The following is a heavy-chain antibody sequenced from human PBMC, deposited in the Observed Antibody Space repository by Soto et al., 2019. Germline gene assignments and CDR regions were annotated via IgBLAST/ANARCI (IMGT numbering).Heavy chain of an antibody. CDR1: GYTFTSYG. CDR3: ARSSWWMVRGIKRYYFDY. CDR2: ISAYNGNT. D-gene: IGHD3-10*01. J-gene: IGHJ4*02. Sequence: QVQLVQSGAEVKKPGASVKVSCKASGYTFTSYGISWVRQAPGQGLEWMGWISAYNGNTNYAQKLQGRVTMTTDTSTSTAYMERRSLRSDDTAVYYCARSSWWMVRGIKRYYFDYWGQGTLVTVSS. V-gene: IGHV1-18*01.